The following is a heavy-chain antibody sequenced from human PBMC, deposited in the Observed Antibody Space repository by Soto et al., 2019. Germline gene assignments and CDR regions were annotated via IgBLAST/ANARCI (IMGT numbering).Heavy chain of an antibody. J-gene: IGHJ4*02. CDR1: GGSISSRGSMSGRSFY. Sequence: SETLSLTCPVSGGSISSRGSMSGRSFYWGWMRQPPGKGLEWIASISYSDGSFYNSSLKSRLTISVDTSKNQFSLSLRSVTAADTAVYYCASHRTFWPFDYWGQGTVVTVPQ. D-gene: IGHD2-8*01. V-gene: IGHV4-39*01. CDR2: ISYSDGS. CDR3: ASHRTFWPFDY.